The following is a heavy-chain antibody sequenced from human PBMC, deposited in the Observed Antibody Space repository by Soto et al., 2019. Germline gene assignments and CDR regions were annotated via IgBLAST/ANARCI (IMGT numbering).Heavy chain of an antibody. V-gene: IGHV1-69*13. CDR3: ASNYYDSSGYELFVVGSHLYYDGMDF. CDR1: GGAFSSYA. Sequence: GASVKVSCKASGGAFSSYAISWVRQAPGQGLEWMGGIIPIFGTANYAQKFQGRATITADESTTTAYMELSSLRSEDTAVYYCASNYYDSSGYELFVVGSHLYYDGMDFWGQGTTVTVSS. J-gene: IGHJ6*02. D-gene: IGHD3-22*01. CDR2: IIPIFGTA.